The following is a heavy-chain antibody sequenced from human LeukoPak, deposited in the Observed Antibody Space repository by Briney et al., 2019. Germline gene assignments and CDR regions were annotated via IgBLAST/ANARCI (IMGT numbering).Heavy chain of an antibody. CDR2: IYYSGST. CDR1: GGSISSYY. D-gene: IGHD3-16*02. J-gene: IGHJ5*02. V-gene: IGHV4-59*08. Sequence: SETLSLTCTVSGGSISSYYWSWIRQPPGKGLEWIGYIYYSGSTNYNPSLKSRVTISVDTSKNQFSLKLSSVTAADTAVYYCAGQDIYDYVWGSYRYTGSNWFDPWGQGTLVTVSS. CDR3: AGQDIYDYVWGSYRYTGSNWFDP.